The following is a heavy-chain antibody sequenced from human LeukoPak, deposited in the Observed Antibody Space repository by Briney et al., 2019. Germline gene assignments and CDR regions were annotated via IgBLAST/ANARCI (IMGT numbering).Heavy chain of an antibody. CDR2: IDWDDDK. CDR1: GFSLTTREMC. CDR3: ARMTPDSPSFDY. Sequence: SGPALVKPTQTLTLTCTFSGFSLTTREMCVAWIHQPPGKALEWLARIDWDDDKFYSPSLKTRLTISKDTSKDQVILTMTNMDPVDTATYYCARMTPDSPSFDYWGQGTLVTVSS. V-gene: IGHV2-70*17. D-gene: IGHD2-21*01. J-gene: IGHJ4*02.